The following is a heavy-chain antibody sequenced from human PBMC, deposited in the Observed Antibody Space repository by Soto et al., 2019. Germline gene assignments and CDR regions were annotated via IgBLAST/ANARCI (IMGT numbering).Heavy chain of an antibody. J-gene: IGHJ6*03. CDR1: GGTFSSYT. V-gene: IGHV1-69*02. CDR2: IIPILGIA. Sequence: QVQLVQSGAEVKKPGSSVKVSCKASGGTFSSYTISWVRQAPGQGLEWMGRIIPILGIANYAQQFQGRVTITADKYTSTAYMGLSSLRSEDTAVYYCASDLEGFWSGPYYCYYYMDVWGKGTTVTVSS. D-gene: IGHD3-3*01. CDR3: ASDLEGFWSGPYYCYYYMDV.